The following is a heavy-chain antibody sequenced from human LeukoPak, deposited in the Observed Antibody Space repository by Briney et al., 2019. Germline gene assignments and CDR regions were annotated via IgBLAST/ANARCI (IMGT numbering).Heavy chain of an antibody. CDR3: ATVPDCSSTSCYDNFDY. CDR1: GYTFTSYG. J-gene: IGHJ4*02. Sequence: ASVKVSCKASGYTFTSYGISWVRQAPGQGLEWMGWISAYNGNTNYAQKLQGRVTMTTDTSTSTAYMELRSLRSDDTAVYYCATVPDCSSTSCYDNFDYWGQGTLVTVSS. V-gene: IGHV1-18*01. D-gene: IGHD2-2*01. CDR2: ISAYNGNT.